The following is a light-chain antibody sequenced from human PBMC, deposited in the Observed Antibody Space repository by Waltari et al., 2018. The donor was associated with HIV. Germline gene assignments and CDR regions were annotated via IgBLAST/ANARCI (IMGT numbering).Light chain of an antibody. Sequence: SYELTQPPSVSVSPGQTARITCSGDALPKQYAYWYHQKPGQAPVLVIDKDTERPSGIPDRFSGSSSGTTVTLTISGVQAEDEADYYCQSADSSGTWVFGGGTKLTVL. CDR1: ALPKQY. CDR2: KDT. V-gene: IGLV3-25*03. J-gene: IGLJ3*02. CDR3: QSADSSGTWV.